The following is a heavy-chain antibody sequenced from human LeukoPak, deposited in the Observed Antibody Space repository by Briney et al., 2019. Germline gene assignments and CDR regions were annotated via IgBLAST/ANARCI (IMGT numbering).Heavy chain of an antibody. J-gene: IGHJ4*02. CDR1: GFTFSSYS. D-gene: IGHD2-15*01. V-gene: IGHV3-23*01. CDR3: AKDYCSGGACYFFDY. CDR2: ISSGGGST. Sequence: GGSLRLSCAASGFTFSSYSMNWVRQAPGKGLEWVSTISSGGGSTYYADSVKGRFTISRDDSKNTLYLQLNSLRAEDAAAYYCAKDYCSGGACYFFDYWGQGTLVTVSS.